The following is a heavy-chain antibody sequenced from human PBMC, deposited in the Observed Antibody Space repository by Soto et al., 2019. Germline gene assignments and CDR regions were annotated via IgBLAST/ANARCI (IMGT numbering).Heavy chain of an antibody. CDR1: GGSISSGGYY. CDR2: IYYSGST. V-gene: IGHV4-31*03. Sequence: SETLSLTCTVSGGSISSGGYYWSWIRQHPGKGLEWIGYIYYSGSTYYNPSLKSRVTISVDTSKNQFSLKLSSVTAADTAVYYCARVFRSVTIFGVVIPIFDYWGQGTLVTVSS. CDR3: ARVFRSVTIFGVVIPIFDY. J-gene: IGHJ4*02. D-gene: IGHD3-3*01.